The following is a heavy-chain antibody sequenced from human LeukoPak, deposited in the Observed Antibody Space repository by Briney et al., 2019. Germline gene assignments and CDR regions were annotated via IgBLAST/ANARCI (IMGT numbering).Heavy chain of an antibody. J-gene: IGHJ4*02. V-gene: IGHV4-34*01. CDR1: GGSLSNFY. Sequence: KPSETLSLTCAVYGGSLSNFYWSWVPQPPGKGLEWIGEITHVGRTHYNPSLKSRVTISIDTSKNQFSLKLTSVAAADTAVYYCAPIYGDYSDFDSWGQGTLVTVSS. D-gene: IGHD4-17*01. CDR3: APIYGDYSDFDS. CDR2: ITHVGRT.